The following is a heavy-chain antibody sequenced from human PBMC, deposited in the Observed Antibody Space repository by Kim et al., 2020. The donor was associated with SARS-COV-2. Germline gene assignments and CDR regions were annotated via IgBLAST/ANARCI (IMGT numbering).Heavy chain of an antibody. CDR3: ARALVVPAAISLYYYYYMDV. CDR2: INHSGST. Sequence: SETLSLTCAVYGGSFSGYYWSWIRQPPGKGLVWIGEINHSGSTNYNPSLKSRVTISVDTSKNQFSLKLSSVTAAATAVYYCARALVVPAAISLYYYYYMDVWGKGTTVTVSS. D-gene: IGHD2-2*02. V-gene: IGHV4-34*01. J-gene: IGHJ6*03. CDR1: GGSFSGYY.